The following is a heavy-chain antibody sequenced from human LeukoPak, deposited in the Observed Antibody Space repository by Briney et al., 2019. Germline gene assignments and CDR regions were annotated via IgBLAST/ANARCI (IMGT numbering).Heavy chain of an antibody. D-gene: IGHD1-26*01. CDR1: RFTFGDYV. V-gene: IGHV3-49*01. CDR3: TRDPPGIVGAY. Sequence: PGWSLRLSCTSSRFTFGDYVMSWFRQAPGKGLEGVGFIRSKAYGWTTVYTLSVKRRFTISRDDSKHIVYLQMNRLKTEHRAVFNCTRDPPGIVGAYWGEGTLVTVSS. CDR2: IRSKAYGWTT. J-gene: IGHJ4*02.